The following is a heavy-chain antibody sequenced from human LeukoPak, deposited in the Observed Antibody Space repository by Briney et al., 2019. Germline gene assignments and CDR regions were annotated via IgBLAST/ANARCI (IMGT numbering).Heavy chain of an antibody. CDR2: INHSGST. J-gene: IGHJ5*02. Sequence: SKTLSLTCAVYGGSFSGYYWSWIRQPPGKGLEWIGEINHSGSTNYNPSLKSRVTISVDTSKNQFSLKLSSVTAADTAVYYCARGRITKYNWFDPWGQGTLVTVSS. CDR3: ARGRITKYNWFDP. D-gene: IGHD1-1*01. V-gene: IGHV4-34*01. CDR1: GGSFSGYY.